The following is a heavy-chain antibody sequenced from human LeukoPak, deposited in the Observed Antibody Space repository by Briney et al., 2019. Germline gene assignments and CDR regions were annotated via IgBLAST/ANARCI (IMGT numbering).Heavy chain of an antibody. CDR2: IYTSGST. CDR1: GGSISSYY. CDR3: ARDSRSTLYYYDSSGYYFDY. V-gene: IGHV4-4*07. Sequence: SETLSLTCTVSGGSISSYYWSWIRQPAGKGLEWIGRIYTSGSTNYNPSLKSRVTMSVDTSKNQFSLKLSSVTAADTAAYYCARDSRSTLYYYDSSGYYFDYWGQGTLVTVSS. D-gene: IGHD3-22*01. J-gene: IGHJ4*02.